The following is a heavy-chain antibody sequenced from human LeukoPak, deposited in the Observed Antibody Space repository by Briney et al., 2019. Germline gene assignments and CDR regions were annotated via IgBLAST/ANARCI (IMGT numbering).Heavy chain of an antibody. Sequence: SQTLSLTCTVSGGSISSGSYYWSRIRQPAGKGLEWIGRIYTSGSTNYNPSLKSRITISVDTSKNQFSLKLSSVTAADTAVYYCARVYYDSSGDSAFDIWGQGTMVTVSS. CDR1: GGSISSGSYY. J-gene: IGHJ3*02. D-gene: IGHD3-22*01. V-gene: IGHV4-61*02. CDR2: IYTSGST. CDR3: ARVYYDSSGDSAFDI.